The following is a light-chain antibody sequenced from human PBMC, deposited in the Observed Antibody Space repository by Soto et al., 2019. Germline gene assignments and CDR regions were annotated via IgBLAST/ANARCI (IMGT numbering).Light chain of an antibody. J-gene: IGKJ4*02. V-gene: IGKV3-20*01. CDR1: QSVSSSY. Sequence: DIVLTQSPGTLSLSPGERATLSCRASQSVSSSYLAWYQQKPGQAPMLLIYGASSRATGIPDRFSGSGSGTDFTLTISRLEPEDFAVYYWQQYGSSPPTTFGGGTNVEIK. CDR2: GAS. CDR3: QQYGSSPPTT.